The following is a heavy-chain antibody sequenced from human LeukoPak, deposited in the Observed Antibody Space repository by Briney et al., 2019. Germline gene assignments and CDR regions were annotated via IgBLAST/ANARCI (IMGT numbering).Heavy chain of an antibody. CDR1: GYSISSGYH. Sequence: SETLSLICAVSGYSISSGYHWGWIRQSPGMRLEWIGSVYRGGSTSYNPSLKSRVTISVDTSKNQFSLKLSSVTAADTAVYYCARGAYYYDSSGYPDDAFDIWGQGTMVTVSS. J-gene: IGHJ3*02. V-gene: IGHV4-38-2*01. D-gene: IGHD3-22*01. CDR2: VYRGGST. CDR3: ARGAYYYDSSGYPDDAFDI.